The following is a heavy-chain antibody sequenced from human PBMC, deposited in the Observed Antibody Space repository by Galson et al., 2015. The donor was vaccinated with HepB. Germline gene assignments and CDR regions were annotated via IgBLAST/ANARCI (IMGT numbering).Heavy chain of an antibody. CDR3: ARLNGSGGYYYYYYMDV. D-gene: IGHD6-19*01. CDR2: IYPGDSDT. Sequence: QSGAEVTKPGESLKISCKGSGSSFTSYWIGWVRQMPGKGLEWMGIIYPGDSDTRYSPSFQGQVTISADKSISTAYLQWSSLKASDTAMYYCARLNGSGGYYYYYYMDVWGKGTTVTVSS. V-gene: IGHV5-51*01. J-gene: IGHJ6*03. CDR1: GSSFTSYW.